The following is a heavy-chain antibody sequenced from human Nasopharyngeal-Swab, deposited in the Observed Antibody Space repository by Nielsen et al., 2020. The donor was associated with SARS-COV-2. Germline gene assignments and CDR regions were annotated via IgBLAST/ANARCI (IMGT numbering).Heavy chain of an antibody. CDR2: IIPIFGTA. CDR1: GGTFISYA. D-gene: IGHD2-15*01. Sequence: SVKVSCKASGGTFISYAISWVRQAPGQGLEWMGGIIPIFGTANYAQKFQGRVTITADESTSTAYMELSSLRSEDTAVYYCARTRSDIVVVVAATHWFDPWGQGTLVTVSS. V-gene: IGHV1-69*13. CDR3: ARTRSDIVVVVAATHWFDP. J-gene: IGHJ5*02.